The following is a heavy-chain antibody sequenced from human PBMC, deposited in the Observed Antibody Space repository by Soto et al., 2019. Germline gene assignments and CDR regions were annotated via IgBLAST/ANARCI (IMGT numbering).Heavy chain of an antibody. CDR2: INSDGSST. V-gene: IGHV3-74*01. CDR1: GFTFSSYW. D-gene: IGHD2-2*01. CDR3: ARSPVSTSVLLYYYYGMNV. J-gene: IGHJ6*02. Sequence: HPGGSLRLSCAASGFTFSSYWMHWVRQAPGKGLVWVSRINSDGSSTSYADSVKGRFTISRDNAKNTLYLQMNSLRAEDTAVYYCARSPVSTSVLLYYYYGMNVWGQGTTVTVYS.